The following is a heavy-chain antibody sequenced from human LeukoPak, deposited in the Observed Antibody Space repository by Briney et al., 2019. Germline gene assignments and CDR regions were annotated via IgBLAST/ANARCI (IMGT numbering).Heavy chain of an antibody. V-gene: IGHV5-51*01. CDR3: ARQRGYSGYDSEIDY. CDR1: GYSFTSYW. Sequence: GESLKISCKGSGYSFTSYWIGWVRQMPGKGLEWMGIIYPGDSDTRYSPSFQGQVTISADKSISTAYLQWSSLKASDTAMYYCARQRGYSGYDSEIDYWGQGTLVTVSS. D-gene: IGHD5-12*01. J-gene: IGHJ4*02. CDR2: IYPGDSDT.